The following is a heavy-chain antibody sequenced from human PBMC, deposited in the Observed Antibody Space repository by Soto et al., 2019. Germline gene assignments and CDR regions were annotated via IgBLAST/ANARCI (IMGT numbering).Heavy chain of an antibody. CDR2: IYYSGST. V-gene: IGHV4-59*08. CDR1: GGSISSYY. J-gene: IGHJ4*02. CDR3: ARHGNSAGTTNFDY. D-gene: IGHD1-1*01. Sequence: PSETLSLTCTVSGGSISSYYWSWIRQPPGKGLEWIGYIYYSGSTNYNPSLKSRVTISVDTSKNQFSLKLGSVTAADTAVYYCARHGNSAGTTNFDYWGQGTLVTVSS.